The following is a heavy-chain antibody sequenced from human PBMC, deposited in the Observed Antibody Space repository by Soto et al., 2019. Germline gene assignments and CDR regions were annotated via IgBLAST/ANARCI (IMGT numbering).Heavy chain of an antibody. D-gene: IGHD4-17*01. CDR2: LCGGSDTA. J-gene: IGHJ4*02. CDR3: ARHTVTHDC. V-gene: IGHV3-23*01. Sequence: LCGGSDTAHYADSVKGRFSFSRDNSRNTLYLQMNSLRAEDTAVYYCARHTVTHDCWGQGTLVTVSS.